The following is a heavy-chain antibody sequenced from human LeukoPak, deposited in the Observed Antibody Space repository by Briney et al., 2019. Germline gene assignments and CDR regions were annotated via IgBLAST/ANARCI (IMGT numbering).Heavy chain of an antibody. Sequence: GSSVKVSCRASGGTFSDYIVSWVRQVPGQGLEWMGRIIPMVGSTNYVQKFQGRVTFTADKSTTTVYMELSSLRSDDTAVYYCARDLVRGVKFFGYWGQGTLVTVSS. CDR3: ARDLVRGVKFFGY. V-gene: IGHV1-69*08. CDR2: IIPMVGST. D-gene: IGHD3-10*01. J-gene: IGHJ4*02. CDR1: GGTFSDYI.